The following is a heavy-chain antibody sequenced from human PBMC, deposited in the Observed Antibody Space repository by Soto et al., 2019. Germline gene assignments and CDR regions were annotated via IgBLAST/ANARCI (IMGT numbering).Heavy chain of an antibody. V-gene: IGHV4-39*01. CDR2: IFYDGYT. J-gene: IGHJ4*02. CDR1: GDSISGSPYF. CDR3: ARLQAAVPHY. Sequence: QVQLQESGPGLVMPSETLSLTCTVSGDSISGSPYFWGWIRQPPGKRLEWIGSIFYDGYTLYTPSLKSRVTISVDTSKNQFSLKLTSVAAADAAIYFCARLQAAVPHYWGQGSLVTVSS. D-gene: IGHD6-13*01.